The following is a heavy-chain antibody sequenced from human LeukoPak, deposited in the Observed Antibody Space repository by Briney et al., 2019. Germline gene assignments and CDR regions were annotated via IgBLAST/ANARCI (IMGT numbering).Heavy chain of an antibody. CDR1: GFTFSSYA. J-gene: IGHJ5*02. V-gene: IGHV3-23*01. D-gene: IGHD2-2*01. CDR2: ISGSGGST. CDR3: AKYPNIVVVPAAYNWFDP. Sequence: GGSLRLSCAASGFTFSSYAMRWVRQAPGKGLEWVSAISGSGGSTYYADSVKGRFTISRDNSKNTLYLQMNSLRAEDTAVYYCAKYPNIVVVPAAYNWFDPWGQGTLVTVSS.